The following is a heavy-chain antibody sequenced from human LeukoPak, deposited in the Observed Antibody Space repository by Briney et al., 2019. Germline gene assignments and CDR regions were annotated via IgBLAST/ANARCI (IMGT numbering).Heavy chain of an antibody. D-gene: IGHD3-22*01. CDR1: GFTFSSYS. J-gene: IGHJ4*02. Sequence: PGGSPRLSCAASGFTFSSYSMNWVRQAPGKGLEWVSSISSSSSYIYYADSVKGRFTISRDNAKNSLYLQMNSLRAEDTAVYYCARDLTRGLPHDSSGYYFDYWGQGTLVTVSS. V-gene: IGHV3-21*01. CDR3: ARDLTRGLPHDSSGYYFDY. CDR2: ISSSSSYI.